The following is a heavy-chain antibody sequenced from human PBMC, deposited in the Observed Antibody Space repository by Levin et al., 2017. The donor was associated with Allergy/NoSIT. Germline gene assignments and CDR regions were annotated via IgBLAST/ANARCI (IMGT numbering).Heavy chain of an antibody. J-gene: IGHJ4*02. Sequence: GGTLRLSCAASGFTFRSYSMNWVRQAPGKGLEWVSTISSTSTYIYYAESMKGRFTISRDNAKNSVYLQMSSLRAEDTAVYYCSRDLSFGNPQGFDCWGQGTLVTVSS. CDR3: SRDLSFGNPQGFDC. D-gene: IGHD1-14*01. V-gene: IGHV3-21*01. CDR2: ISSTSTYI. CDR1: GFTFRSYS.